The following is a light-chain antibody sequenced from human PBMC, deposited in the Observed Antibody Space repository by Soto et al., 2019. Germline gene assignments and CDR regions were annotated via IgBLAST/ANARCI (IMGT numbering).Light chain of an antibody. Sequence: EIVLTQSPATLSLSAGERATLSCRASQTISSYLLWYQQKPGQAPRLLIYDASNWATGIPARFSGSGSETDFTLTISSLEPEDFAVYYCQHRMNWPLTFGQGTRLEIK. CDR3: QHRMNWPLT. CDR1: QTISSY. CDR2: DAS. V-gene: IGKV3-11*01. J-gene: IGKJ5*01.